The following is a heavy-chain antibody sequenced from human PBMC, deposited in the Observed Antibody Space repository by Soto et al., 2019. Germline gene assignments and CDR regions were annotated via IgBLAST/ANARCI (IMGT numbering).Heavy chain of an antibody. D-gene: IGHD3-16*01. CDR1: GFPFSAYN. J-gene: IGHJ4*02. V-gene: IGHV3-21*01. CDR3: SRSPEVGVRGAY. Sequence: PGGSLRLSCTGSGFPFSAYNINRVRQAPGKGLEWVSSITVGSSHIYQPNSMKGRFTISRDDAKNSVYLQIDSLRDEDTALYYCSRSPEVGVRGAYWGQGTLVTVSS. CDR2: ITVGSSHI.